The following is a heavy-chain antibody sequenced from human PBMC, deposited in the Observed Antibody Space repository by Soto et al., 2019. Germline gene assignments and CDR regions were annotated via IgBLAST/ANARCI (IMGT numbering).Heavy chain of an antibody. CDR1: GCMFSSYT. V-gene: IGHV3-30-3*01. J-gene: IGHJ5*02. CDR3: ARDWTVLESTTNWAYNRFVP. Sequence: GGSLRLYCGASGCMFSSYTMHWVRQAPGKGPQWVAVISYAGNSNYYADSVKGRFTISRDNSKNILYLQMNSLRAEDTAVYYCARDWTVLESTTNWAYNRFVPWGQGTLVTVSS. D-gene: IGHD2-8*01. CDR2: ISYAGNSN.